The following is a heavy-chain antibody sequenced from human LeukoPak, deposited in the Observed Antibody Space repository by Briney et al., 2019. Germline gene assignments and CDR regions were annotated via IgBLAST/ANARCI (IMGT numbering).Heavy chain of an antibody. CDR3: ARDRYYYDSSGYYYFDY. CDR1: GGSISSYY. CDR2: TYTSGST. Sequence: SETLSLTCTVSGGSISSYYWSWIRQPAGKGLEWIGRTYTSGSTNYNPSLKSRVTMSVDTSKNQFSLKLSSVTAADTAVYYCARDRYYYDSSGYYYFDYWGQGTLVTVSS. D-gene: IGHD3-22*01. V-gene: IGHV4-4*07. J-gene: IGHJ4*02.